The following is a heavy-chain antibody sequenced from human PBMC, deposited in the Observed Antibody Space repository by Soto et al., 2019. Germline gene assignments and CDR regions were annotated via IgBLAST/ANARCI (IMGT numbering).Heavy chain of an antibody. CDR1: GGSISSGGYY. V-gene: IGHV4-31*03. J-gene: IGHJ6*02. CDR2: IYYSGST. D-gene: IGHD4-17*01. Sequence: QVQLQESGPGLVKPSQTLSLTCTVSGGSISSGGYYWSWIRQHPGKGLEWIGYIYYSGSTYYNPSLKNRVTISVDTSKNQFSLKLSSVTTADTAVYYCARDRPNGDYPPYYYYGMDVWGQGTTVTVSS. CDR3: ARDRPNGDYPPYYYYGMDV.